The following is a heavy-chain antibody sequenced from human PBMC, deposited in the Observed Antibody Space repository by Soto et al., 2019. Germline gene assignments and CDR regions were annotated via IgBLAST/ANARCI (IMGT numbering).Heavy chain of an antibody. CDR3: AREDMSGTYYFHS. CDR2: MYYSGIT. D-gene: IGHD1-26*01. J-gene: IGHJ4*02. V-gene: IGHV4-61*01. Sequence: SETLSLTCTVSGAPVSSETHFWTWIRQPPGKGLEWIGYMYYSGITNSNPALKSRVTLSVDRSRNQFSLSLNSVTAADTAVYYCAREDMSGTYYFHSWGPGTQVTASS. CDR1: GAPVSSETHF.